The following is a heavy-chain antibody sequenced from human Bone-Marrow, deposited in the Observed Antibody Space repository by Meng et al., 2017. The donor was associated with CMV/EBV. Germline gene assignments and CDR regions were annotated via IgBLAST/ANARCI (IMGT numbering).Heavy chain of an antibody. J-gene: IGHJ3*02. V-gene: IGHV3-30*02. CDR3: AKDRSRGGYDSHAFDI. CDR2: IRYDGSNK. Sequence: GESLKISCAASGFTFSSYGMHWVRQAPGKGLEWVAFIRYDGSNKYYADSVKGRFTISRDNSKNTLYLQMNSLRAEDTAVYYCAKDRSRGGYDSHAFDIWGQGTMVTV. D-gene: IGHD5-12*01. CDR1: GFTFSSYG.